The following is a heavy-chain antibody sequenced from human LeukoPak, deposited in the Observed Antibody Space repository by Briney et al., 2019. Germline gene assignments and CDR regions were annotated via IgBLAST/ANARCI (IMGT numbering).Heavy chain of an antibody. CDR3: ARVGYCSGGSCYSWSGGFDY. Sequence: ASVKVSCKASGYTFTGYYMHWVRQAPGQGLEWMGWINPKSGGTNYAQKFQGRVTMTRDTSISTAYMELSRLRSDDTAVYYCARVGYCSGGSCYSWSGGFDYWGQGTLVTVSS. J-gene: IGHJ4*02. CDR2: INPKSGGT. V-gene: IGHV1-2*02. D-gene: IGHD2-15*01. CDR1: GYTFTGYY.